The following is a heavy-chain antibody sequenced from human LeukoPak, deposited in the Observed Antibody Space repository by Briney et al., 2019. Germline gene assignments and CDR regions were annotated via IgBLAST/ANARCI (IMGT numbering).Heavy chain of an antibody. Sequence: PSETLSLTCAVSGYSISSGYYWGWIRQPPGKGLEWIGSIYHSGSTYYNPSLKSRVTISVDTSKNQFSLKLSSVTAADTAVYYCARDRGYDSSGYYYSPLDYWGQGTLVTVSS. CDR3: ARDRGYDSSGYYYSPLDY. CDR2: IYHSGST. V-gene: IGHV4-38-2*02. D-gene: IGHD3-22*01. CDR1: GYSISSGYY. J-gene: IGHJ4*02.